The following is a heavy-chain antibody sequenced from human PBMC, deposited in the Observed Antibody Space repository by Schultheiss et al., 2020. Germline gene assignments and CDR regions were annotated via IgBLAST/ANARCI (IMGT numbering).Heavy chain of an antibody. D-gene: IGHD4-17*01. CDR3: ARGGPTVTTYFDY. CDR2: IYYSGST. J-gene: IGHJ4*02. V-gene: IGHV4-59*01. CDR1: GGSISSYY. Sequence: SETLSLTCTVSGGSISSYYWSWIRQPPGKGLEWIGSIYYSGSTNYNPSLKSRVTISVDTSKNQFSLKLSSVTAADTAVYYCARGGPTVTTYFDYWGQGTLVTVSS.